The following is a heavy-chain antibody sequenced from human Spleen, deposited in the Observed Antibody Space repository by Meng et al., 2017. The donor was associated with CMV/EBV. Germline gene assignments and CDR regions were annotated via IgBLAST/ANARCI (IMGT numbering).Heavy chain of an antibody. J-gene: IGHJ4*02. D-gene: IGHD6-19*01. V-gene: IGHV3-11*04. Sequence: GGSLRLSCAASGFTFSDYYMSWIRQAPGKGLEWVSYISGSTGTIYYADSVKGRFTISRDNAENSLYLQMKSLTAEDTAVYYCARGAGSAWPRPYFDSWGQGTLVTVSS. CDR2: ISGSTGTI. CDR3: ARGAGSAWPRPYFDS. CDR1: GFTFSDYY.